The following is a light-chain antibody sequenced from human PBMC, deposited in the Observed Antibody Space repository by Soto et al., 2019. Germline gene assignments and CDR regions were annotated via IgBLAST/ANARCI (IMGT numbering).Light chain of an antibody. V-gene: IGKV3-11*01. CDR1: QSVIRY. CDR3: QQRYSWPPIT. J-gene: IGKJ5*01. Sequence: EIVLTQSPATLSLSPGERATLFCRASQSVIRYLAWYQQKPGQAPRLLIYDATNRATGIPARFSGSGSGTDFTLTISSLEPEDFAVYYCQQRYSWPPITFGQGTRLDIK. CDR2: DAT.